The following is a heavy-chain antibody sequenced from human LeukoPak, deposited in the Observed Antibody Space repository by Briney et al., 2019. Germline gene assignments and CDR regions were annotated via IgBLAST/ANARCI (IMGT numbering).Heavy chain of an antibody. CDR2: IKQDGSEK. D-gene: IGHD3-3*01. J-gene: IGHJ3*02. CDR1: GFTFSSYW. CDR3: ARDWRTIFGVVRGAFDI. V-gene: IGHV3-7*01. Sequence: GALRLSCAASGFTFSSYWMSWVRQAPGKGLEWVANIKQDGSEKYYVDSVKGRFTISRDNAKNSLYLQMNSLRAEDTAVYYCARDWRTIFGVVRGAFDIWGQGTMVTVSS.